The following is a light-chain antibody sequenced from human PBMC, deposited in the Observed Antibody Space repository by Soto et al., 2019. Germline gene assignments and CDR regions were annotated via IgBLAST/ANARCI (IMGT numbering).Light chain of an antibody. CDR3: QQRSSGPRLT. CDR1: QSVTTH. J-gene: IGKJ5*01. CDR2: DAS. Sequence: EIVSTQSPSTLSLSPGERATLSCGASQSVTTHLAWYQQKPGQAPRLLIYDASNRAAGIPARFSGSGSGTDFTLTISSLEPEDFAVYYCQQRSSGPRLTFGQGTRLEIK. V-gene: IGKV3-11*01.